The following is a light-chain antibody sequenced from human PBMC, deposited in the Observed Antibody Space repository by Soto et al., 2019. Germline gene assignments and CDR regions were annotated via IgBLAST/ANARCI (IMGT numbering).Light chain of an antibody. CDR1: QSVSSSF. CDR3: QQYGASPIT. Sequence: EIVLTQSPGTLSLSPGERATLSCRASQSVSSSFLAWYQQRPGQAPRLLIYGASTRATGFPARFSGSGSGTDFTLTISRLEPEDFALYYCQQYGASPITFGQGTRLEI. J-gene: IGKJ5*01. CDR2: GAS. V-gene: IGKV3-20*01.